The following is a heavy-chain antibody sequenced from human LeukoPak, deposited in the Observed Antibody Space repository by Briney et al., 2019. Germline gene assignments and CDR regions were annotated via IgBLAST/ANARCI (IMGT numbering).Heavy chain of an antibody. Sequence: GGSLRLSSAASGFTFSSYWMSWVRQAPGKGLEWVANIKQDGSEKYYVDSVKGRFTISRDNAKNSLYLQMNSLRAEDTAVYYCARGPYYYDSSGYYVDYWGQGTLVTVSS. D-gene: IGHD3-22*01. J-gene: IGHJ4*02. V-gene: IGHV3-7*04. CDR1: GFTFSSYW. CDR3: ARGPYYYDSSGYYVDY. CDR2: IKQDGSEK.